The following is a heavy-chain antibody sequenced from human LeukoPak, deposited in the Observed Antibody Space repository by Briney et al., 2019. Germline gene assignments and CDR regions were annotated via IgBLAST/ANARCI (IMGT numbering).Heavy chain of an antibody. CDR3: ARVTPAVGPDN. CDR1: GGSFSSYY. Sequence: PSETLSLTCAVYGGSFSSYYWSWIRQPPGKGLEWIGEINHSGRTNDNPSLKSRVTISIDTSMNQFSLKLSSVTGADTAVYYCARVTPAVGPDNWGQGTLVTVSS. V-gene: IGHV4-34*01. J-gene: IGHJ4*02. D-gene: IGHD4-11*01. CDR2: INHSGRT.